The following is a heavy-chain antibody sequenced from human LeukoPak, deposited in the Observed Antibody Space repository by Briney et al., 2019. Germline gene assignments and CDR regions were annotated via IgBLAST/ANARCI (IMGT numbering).Heavy chain of an antibody. D-gene: IGHD2-2*01. Sequence: ASVKVSCKASGYTLTSYGISWVRQAPGQGLEWMGWISAYNGNTNYAQKLQGRVTMTTDTSTSTAYMELRSLRSDDTAVYYCARDIVVVPRYYYYAMEVWGQGTTVTVSS. CDR2: ISAYNGNT. CDR3: ARDIVVVPRYYYYAMEV. CDR1: GYTLTSYG. J-gene: IGHJ6*02. V-gene: IGHV1-18*01.